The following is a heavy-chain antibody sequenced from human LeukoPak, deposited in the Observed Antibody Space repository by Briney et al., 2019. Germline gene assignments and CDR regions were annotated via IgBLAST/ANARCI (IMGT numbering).Heavy chain of an antibody. J-gene: IGHJ4*02. D-gene: IGHD6-6*01. V-gene: IGHV1-46*01. Sequence: ASVKVSCKASGYTFTSYYLHWVRQAPGQGLEWMGIINPSGDRTSYAQKFQGRVTMTRDMSTSTVYMELISLTSEDTAVYYCARDSSPHFDYWGQGTLVTVSS. CDR1: GYTFTSYY. CDR3: ARDSSPHFDY. CDR2: INPSGDRT.